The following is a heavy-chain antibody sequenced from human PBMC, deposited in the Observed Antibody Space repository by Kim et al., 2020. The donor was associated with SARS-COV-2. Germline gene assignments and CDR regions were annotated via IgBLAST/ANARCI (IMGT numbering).Heavy chain of an antibody. CDR2: LSSNDHEGGDR. CDR1: GFRFSGYG. CDR3: VRDDSNSWYGSYTY. J-gene: IGHJ4*02. D-gene: IGHD4-4*01. Sequence: GGSLRLSCGGSGFRFSGYGMHWVRQPPGKGLEWVSFLSSNDHEGGDRQYADSVRGRFTVPRDNSKNTLYLQMNSLRFDDTAVYYCVRDDSNSWYGSYTYWRQGTLVRVSS. V-gene: IGHV3-30-3*01.